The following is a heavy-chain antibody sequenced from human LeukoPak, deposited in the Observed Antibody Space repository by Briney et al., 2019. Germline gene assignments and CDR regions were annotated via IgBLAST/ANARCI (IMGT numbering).Heavy chain of an antibody. Sequence: PGGSLRLSCAASGFTFSSYWIHWVRQAPGKGLVWVSRINTDGSSTSYADSVKGRLTISRDSAKNTVYLQMNSLRAEDTALYYCVGSLYRSRTDYWGQGTLVTVSS. J-gene: IGHJ4*02. CDR1: GFTFSSYW. CDR3: VGSLYRSRTDY. D-gene: IGHD6-19*01. V-gene: IGHV3-74*01. CDR2: INTDGSST.